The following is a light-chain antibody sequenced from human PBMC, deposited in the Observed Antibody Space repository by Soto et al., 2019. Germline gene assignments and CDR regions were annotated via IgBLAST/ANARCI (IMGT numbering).Light chain of an antibody. V-gene: IGKV3-20*01. CDR2: GVS. J-gene: IGKJ1*01. CDR3: QQRGGSPPTWT. CDR1: QSVSSN. Sequence: EIVLTQSPATLSLSPGERATLSCRTSQSVSSNLAWYQQKPCQAPRLLIYGVSTRATGIPARFSGSGSGTDFTLTISRLEPEDFAVYYCQQRGGSPPTWTFGQGTKVDIK.